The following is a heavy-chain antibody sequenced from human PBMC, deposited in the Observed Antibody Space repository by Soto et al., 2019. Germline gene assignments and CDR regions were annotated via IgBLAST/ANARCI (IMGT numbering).Heavy chain of an antibody. V-gene: IGHV5-51*01. CDR2: IYPGDSDT. CDR3: ARLPQFLCFRALTSRAYYFNY. J-gene: IGHJ4*02. Sequence: PGESLKISCTGSGYSFSTYWIAWVRQMPGKGLEWMGSIYPGDSDTRYSPSFQGQVTISADTSTKTAYLQWSSLTASHTAIYYCARLPQFLCFRALTSRAYYFNYWGPGTLVTVSS. D-gene: IGHD3-10*01. CDR1: GYSFSTYW.